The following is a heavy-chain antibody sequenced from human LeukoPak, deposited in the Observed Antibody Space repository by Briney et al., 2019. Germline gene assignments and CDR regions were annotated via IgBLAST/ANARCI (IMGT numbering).Heavy chain of an antibody. D-gene: IGHD3-22*01. CDR1: GGSISSYY. Sequence: SETLSLTCTVSGGSISSYYWSWIRQPPGKGLEWIGYIYYSGSTNYNPSLKSRVTISVDTSKNQFSLKLSSVTAADTAVYYCARDSHDSSGYYFTEYFQHWGQGTLVTVSS. CDR2: IYYSGST. CDR3: ARDSHDSSGYYFTEYFQH. J-gene: IGHJ1*01. V-gene: IGHV4-59*12.